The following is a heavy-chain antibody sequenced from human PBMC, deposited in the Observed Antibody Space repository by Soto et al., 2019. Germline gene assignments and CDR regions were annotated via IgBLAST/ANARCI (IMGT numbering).Heavy chain of an antibody. J-gene: IGHJ3*02. CDR1: GFTFSSYE. V-gene: IGHV3-48*03. D-gene: IGHD3-3*01. CDR2: ISSSGSTI. CDR3: VRSGHDFWSGHDAFDI. Sequence: GESLKISCAASGFTFSSYEMNWVRQAPGKGLEWVSYISSSGSTIYYADSVKGRFTISRDNAKNSLYLQMNSLRAEDTAVYYCVRSGHDFWSGHDAFDIWGQGTMVTVSS.